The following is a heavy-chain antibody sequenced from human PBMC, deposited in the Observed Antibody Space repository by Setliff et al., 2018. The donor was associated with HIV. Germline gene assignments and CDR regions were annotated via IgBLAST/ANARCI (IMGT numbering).Heavy chain of an antibody. D-gene: IGHD6-19*01. CDR3: AGYTSGWYAPY. CDR1: GGSINAYY. V-gene: IGHV4-59*01. Sequence: SETLSLTCSVSGGSINAYYWGWIRQPPGKGLEWVGYIYYSGGTTYNPSLKSRVTISVDTSKNQFSLKLTSVTVADTAVYYCAGYTSGWYAPYWGQGTLVTVSS. CDR2: IYYSGGT. J-gene: IGHJ4*02.